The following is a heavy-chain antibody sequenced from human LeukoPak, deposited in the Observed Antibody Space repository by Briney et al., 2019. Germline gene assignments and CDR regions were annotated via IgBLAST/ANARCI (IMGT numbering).Heavy chain of an antibody. V-gene: IGHV4-34*01. J-gene: IGHJ5*02. CDR1: GGSFSGYY. CDR2: INHSGST. Sequence: SETLSLTCAVYGGSFSGYYWSWIRQPPGKGLEWIGEINHSGSTNYNPSLKSRVTISVDTSKNQFSLKLSSVTAADTAVYYCAVRYYDFWSGFRTNWFDPWGQGTLVTVSS. CDR3: AVRYYDFWSGFRTNWFDP. D-gene: IGHD3-3*01.